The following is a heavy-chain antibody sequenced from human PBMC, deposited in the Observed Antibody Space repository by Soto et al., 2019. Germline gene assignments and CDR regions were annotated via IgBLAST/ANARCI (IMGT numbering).Heavy chain of an antibody. CDR2: IYSGGST. D-gene: IGHD3-3*01. CDR1: GFTVSSNY. Sequence: EVQLVESGGGLVQPGGSLRLSCAASGFTVSSNYMSWVRQAPGKGLEWVSVIYSGGSTYYADSVKGRFTISRHNSKNTLYLQMNSMRAEDTAVYYCARLYYDFWSGAPDAFDIWGQGTMVTVSS. J-gene: IGHJ3*02. V-gene: IGHV3-53*04. CDR3: ARLYYDFWSGAPDAFDI.